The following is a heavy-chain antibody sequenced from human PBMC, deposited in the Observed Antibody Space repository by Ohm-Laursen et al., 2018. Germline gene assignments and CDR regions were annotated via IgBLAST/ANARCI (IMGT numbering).Heavy chain of an antibody. CDR2: ISRNSGSI. V-gene: IGHV3-9*01. Sequence: SLRLSCAASGFTFDDYAMHWVRQAPGKGLEWVSGISRNSGSIGYADSVKGRFTISRDNAKDSLYLQMNSLRAEDTALYYCAKDSSGGYYGMHVWGQGTTVTVSS. CDR3: AKDSSGGYYGMHV. D-gene: IGHD3-10*01. J-gene: IGHJ6*02. CDR1: GFTFDDYA.